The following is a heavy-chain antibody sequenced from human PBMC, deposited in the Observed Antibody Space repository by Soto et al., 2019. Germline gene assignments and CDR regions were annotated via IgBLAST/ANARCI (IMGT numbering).Heavy chain of an antibody. V-gene: IGHV3-30*03. CDR2: ISYDGINK. CDR1: GFTFNTYG. J-gene: IGHJ2*01. Sequence: QVQLVESGGGVVQPGRSLGLSCAASGFTFNTYGMHWVRQAPGKGLEWVAAISYDGINKYYVDSVKGRFTISRDNSKNTLYVQMNSLRAEDTALYYCARSLQPTSGIHWYFDLWGRGILVTVSS. D-gene: IGHD1-26*01. CDR3: ARSLQPTSGIHWYFDL.